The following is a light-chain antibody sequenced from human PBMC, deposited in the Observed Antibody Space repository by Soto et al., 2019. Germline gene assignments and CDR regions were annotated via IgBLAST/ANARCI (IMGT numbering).Light chain of an antibody. CDR2: DVS. J-gene: IGLJ2*01. CDR1: SGDVGGYNY. Sequence: QPVLTQPRSVSGTPGQSVTISCSGSSGDVGGYNYVSWYQQHPGKAPKLMIYDVSERPSGVPDRFSGSKSGNTASLTISGLQAEDEADYHCCSYAGSYTLVFGGGTKLTVL. V-gene: IGLV2-11*01. CDR3: CSYAGSYTLV.